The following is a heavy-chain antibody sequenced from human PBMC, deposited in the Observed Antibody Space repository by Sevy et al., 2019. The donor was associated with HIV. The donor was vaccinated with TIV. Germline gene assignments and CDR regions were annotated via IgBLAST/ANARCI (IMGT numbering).Heavy chain of an antibody. CDR1: GASVSAANDY. CDR3: ARDQYYDISIGLYAMDV. D-gene: IGHD3-9*01. V-gene: IGHV4-61*01. Sequence: SETLSLTCSVSGASVSAANDYWTWIRQPPGKGLEWIGYVTYFGSTNYNPSLKSRVTLSLDTSKKQFSLKLTSVTTADTAVYYCARDQYYDISIGLYAMDVWGQGTTVTVSS. J-gene: IGHJ6*02. CDR2: VTYFGST.